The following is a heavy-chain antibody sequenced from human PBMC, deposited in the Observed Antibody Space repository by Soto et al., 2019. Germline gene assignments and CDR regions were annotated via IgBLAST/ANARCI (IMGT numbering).Heavy chain of an antibody. CDR3: AISETYYYDSSGYWLDY. J-gene: IGHJ4*02. CDR1: GFTFSSYA. CDR2: ISGSGGST. V-gene: IGHV3-23*01. Sequence: GGSLRLSCAASGFTFSSYAMSWVRQAPGKGLEWVSAISGSGGSTYYADSVKGRFTISRDNSKNTLYLQMNSLRAGDTAVYYCAISETYYYDSSGYWLDYWGQGTLVTVSS. D-gene: IGHD3-22*01.